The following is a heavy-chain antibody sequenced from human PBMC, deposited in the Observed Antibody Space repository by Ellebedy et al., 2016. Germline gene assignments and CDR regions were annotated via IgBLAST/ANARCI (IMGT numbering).Heavy chain of an antibody. Sequence: GESLKISCAASGFTFSSYSMNWVRQAPGKGLEWVSYISSSSSTIYYADSVKGRFTTSRDNAKNSLYLQMNSLRAEDTALYYCARRYCSSTRCYGPDAFDIWGQGTKVTVSS. CDR3: ARRYCSSTRCYGPDAFDI. J-gene: IGHJ3*02. CDR2: ISSSSSTI. V-gene: IGHV3-48*01. D-gene: IGHD2-2*01. CDR1: GFTFSSYS.